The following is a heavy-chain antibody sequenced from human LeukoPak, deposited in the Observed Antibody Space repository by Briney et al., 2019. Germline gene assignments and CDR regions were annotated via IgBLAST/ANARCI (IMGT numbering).Heavy chain of an antibody. CDR1: GDSVSIGDYR. CDR3: ARARGDSPRIYYYMDV. V-gene: IGHV4-30-4*01. Sequence: SQTLSLTCSVSGDSVSIGDYRWSWIRQSPGKGLEWIGYIYYIGTAYYNPSLRSRVALSADTSKNQFSLKLNSVTVADSAVYFCARARGDSPRIYYYMDVWGKGTTVTVSS. J-gene: IGHJ6*03. CDR2: IYYIGTA. D-gene: IGHD3-16*01.